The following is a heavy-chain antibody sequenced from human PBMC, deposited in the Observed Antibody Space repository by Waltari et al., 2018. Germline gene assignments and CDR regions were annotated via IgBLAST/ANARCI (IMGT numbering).Heavy chain of an antibody. V-gene: IGHV3-21*01. CDR3: ARTYCDTDCYTLDGMDV. Sequence: EVQLVESGGGLVKTGGSLGLSCVVSGFTFNAHALNWVRQAPGKGLEWVSSISSRSSYRYYADSVKGRVTISRDNAKNSLYLQMNSLRAEDTAVYFCARTYCDTDCYTLDGMDVWGQGTTVTVSS. J-gene: IGHJ6*02. CDR2: ISSRSSYR. CDR1: GFTFNAHA. D-gene: IGHD3-16*02.